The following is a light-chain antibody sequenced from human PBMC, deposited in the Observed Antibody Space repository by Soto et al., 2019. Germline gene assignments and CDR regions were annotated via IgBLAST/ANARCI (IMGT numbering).Light chain of an antibody. J-gene: IGLJ3*02. CDR3: CSLTNGATWV. CDR1: NSDVGSHNF. V-gene: IGLV2-23*01. Sequence: QSVLTQPASVSGSPGQSITISCTGTNSDVGSHNFVSWYQQYPGKAPKLLIYEASKRPSGLSTRFSGSKSGNTASLTISGLQAEDEADHYCCSLTNGATWVFGGGTKVTVL. CDR2: EAS.